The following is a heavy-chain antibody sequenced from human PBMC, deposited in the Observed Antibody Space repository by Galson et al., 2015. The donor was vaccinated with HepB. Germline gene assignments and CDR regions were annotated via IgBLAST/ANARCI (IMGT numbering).Heavy chain of an antibody. Sequence: SLRLSCAASGLSVSNNYMAWVRQAPGKGLEWVSVIYAGGSTYYADSVKGRFSISRDNSKNTLYLQMNSLRADDNAVYYCARDGLGARGWFDPWGQGTLVTVSS. J-gene: IGHJ5*02. D-gene: IGHD1-26*01. CDR2: IYAGGST. CDR1: GLSVSNNY. CDR3: ARDGLGARGWFDP. V-gene: IGHV3-53*01.